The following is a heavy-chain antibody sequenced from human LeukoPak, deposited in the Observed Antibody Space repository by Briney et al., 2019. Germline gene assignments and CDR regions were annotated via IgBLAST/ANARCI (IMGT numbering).Heavy chain of an antibody. J-gene: IGHJ4*02. CDR1: GYTFTSYD. D-gene: IGHD3-22*01. CDR2: MNPNSGNT. Sequence: GASVKVSCKASGYTFTSYDINWVRQATGQGLEWMGWMNPNSGNTGYAQKFQGRVTITRNTSTSTAYMELSSLRSEDTAVYYCARGSTSYYYDSTRYDYWGQGTLVTVSS. V-gene: IGHV1-8*03. CDR3: ARGSTSYYYDSTRYDY.